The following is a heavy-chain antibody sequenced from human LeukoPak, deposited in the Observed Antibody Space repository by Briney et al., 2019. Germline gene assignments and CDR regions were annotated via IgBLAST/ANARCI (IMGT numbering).Heavy chain of an antibody. J-gene: IGHJ6*03. V-gene: IGHV4-61*02. Sequence: SETLSLTCTVSGGSISSGSYYWSWIRQPAGKGLEWIGRIYTSGSTNYNPSLKSRVTISVDTSKNQFPLKLSSVTAADTAVYYCARVAIWQGMDVWGKGTTVTVSS. CDR1: GGSISSGSYY. CDR3: ARVAIWQGMDV. D-gene: IGHD3-16*01. CDR2: IYTSGST.